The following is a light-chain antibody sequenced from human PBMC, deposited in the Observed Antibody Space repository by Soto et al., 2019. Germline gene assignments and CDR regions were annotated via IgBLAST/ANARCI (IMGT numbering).Light chain of an antibody. J-gene: IGKJ4*01. Sequence: EVVLTQSPATLSLSPGERATLSCRASQTVSSYLAWYQQKPGQAPRLLIYDASNRATGIPARFSGSGSGSDFTLTIGSLEPEDFAVYYCQERSSWPPTFGGGTTVDI. V-gene: IGKV3-11*01. CDR1: QTVSSY. CDR3: QERSSWPPT. CDR2: DAS.